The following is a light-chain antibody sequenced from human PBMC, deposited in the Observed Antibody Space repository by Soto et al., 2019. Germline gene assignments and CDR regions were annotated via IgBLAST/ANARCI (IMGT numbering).Light chain of an antibody. CDR1: QSLVHGDGNTY. J-gene: IGKJ1*01. CDR3: MQTTQFPWT. V-gene: IGKV2-24*01. Sequence: DIVLTQTPLSSHVTLGQPASISCRSSQSLVHGDGNTYLSWLQQRPGQPPRLLMYKISNPFSGVADRFRVSGAGTDFTLKISRVDVEDGGVYYCMQTTQFPWTFGQGTSVEI. CDR2: KIS.